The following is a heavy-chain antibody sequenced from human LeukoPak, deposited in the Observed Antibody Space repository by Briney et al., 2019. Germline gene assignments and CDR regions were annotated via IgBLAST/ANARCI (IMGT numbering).Heavy chain of an antibody. J-gene: IGHJ5*02. CDR1: GFXFTSFG. CDR3: AKEALWSGSPGGFDP. V-gene: IGHV3-30*18. Sequence: GKSLRLSCAASGFXFTSFGIHWVRQAPGKGLEKVAHISYDGSKTFYGDSVKGRFTISRDNSKNTLFLQMNSLRVEDTAVYHCAKEALWSGSPGGFDPWGQGTLVTVSS. D-gene: IGHD1-26*01. CDR2: ISYDGSKT.